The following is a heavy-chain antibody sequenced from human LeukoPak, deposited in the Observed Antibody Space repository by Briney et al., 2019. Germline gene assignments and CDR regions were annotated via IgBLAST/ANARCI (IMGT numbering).Heavy chain of an antibody. CDR3: AREPLFPWGWLPPRGYFDY. CDR2: TYYRSKWYN. Sequence: SQTLSLTCAISGDSVSSNSAAWNWIRQSPSRGLEWLERTYYRSKWYNDYAVSVKSRITINPDTSKSQFSLQLNSVTPEDTAVYYCAREPLFPWGWLPPRGYFDYWGQGTLVTVSS. J-gene: IGHJ4*02. D-gene: IGHD2-15*01. V-gene: IGHV6-1*01. CDR1: GDSVSSNSAA.